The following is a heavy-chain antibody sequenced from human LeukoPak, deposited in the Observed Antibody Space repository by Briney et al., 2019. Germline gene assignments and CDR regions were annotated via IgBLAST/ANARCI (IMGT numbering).Heavy chain of an antibody. J-gene: IGHJ4*02. CDR3: ARSGYPFDY. V-gene: IGHV3-48*01. D-gene: IGHD3-3*01. CDR2: IGSDNTTI. CDR1: GFTFRRYT. Sequence: GGSLRLSCAASGFTFRRYTLNWVRQAPGKGLEWISYIGSDNTTIDYADSVKGRFTISRDNAKNSLYLQMNSLRAGDTAVYYCARSGYPFDYWGQGTLVTVSS.